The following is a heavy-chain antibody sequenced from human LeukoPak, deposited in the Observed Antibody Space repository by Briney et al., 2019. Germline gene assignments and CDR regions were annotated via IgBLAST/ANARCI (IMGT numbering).Heavy chain of an antibody. D-gene: IGHD2-21*01. CDR3: ARNLGVRRNWFDP. CDR1: GYTFSSYG. J-gene: IGHJ5*02. Sequence: ASVKVSCKASGYTFSSYGISWVRQAPGQGLEWMGWISGYNGNTHYAHNLQGRVTMTTDTSTSTAYMELRSLRSDDTAVYYCARNLGVRRNWFDPWGQGTLVTVSS. CDR2: ISGYNGNT. V-gene: IGHV1-18*01.